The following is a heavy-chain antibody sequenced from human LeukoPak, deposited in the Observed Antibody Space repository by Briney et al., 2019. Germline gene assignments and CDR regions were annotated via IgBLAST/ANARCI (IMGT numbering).Heavy chain of an antibody. V-gene: IGHV3-30-3*01. Sequence: GGSLRLSCAASGFTSSSYAMHWVRQAPGKGLEWVAVISYDGSNKYYADSVKGRFTISRDNAKNSLYLQMNSLRDEDTAVYYCASWVVGAKTHGFEIWGRGTMVTVSS. J-gene: IGHJ3*02. CDR2: ISYDGSNK. CDR1: GFTSSSYA. CDR3: ASWVVGAKTHGFEI. D-gene: IGHD1-26*01.